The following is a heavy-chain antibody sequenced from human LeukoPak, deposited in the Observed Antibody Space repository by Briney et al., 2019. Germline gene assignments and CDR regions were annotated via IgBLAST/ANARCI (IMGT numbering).Heavy chain of an antibody. Sequence: GGSLRLSCAASGFTFSSYAMSWVRQAPGKGLEWVSVIGGSGDSTYYADSVKGRFTICRDNSKNTLYLQMNSLRVEDTAVYYCAKVRQWLVLGNFDYWGQGTLVTVSP. V-gene: IGHV3-23*01. J-gene: IGHJ4*02. CDR3: AKVRQWLVLGNFDY. D-gene: IGHD6-19*01. CDR1: GFTFSSYA. CDR2: IGGSGDST.